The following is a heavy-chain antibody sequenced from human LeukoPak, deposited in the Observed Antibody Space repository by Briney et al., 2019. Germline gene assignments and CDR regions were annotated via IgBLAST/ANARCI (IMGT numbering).Heavy chain of an antibody. CDR2: ISPNGGST. CDR3: VKDFGGNFLFDY. V-gene: IGHV3-64D*06. D-gene: IGHD4-23*01. Sequence: GGSLRLSCSPPGFTFSSYAMCWVRQAPGKGREYVSAISPNGGSTHYADSVKGRFSISRDNSKNTLYLQMSSLRAEDTAVYYCVKDFGGNFLFDYRGQGTLVTVSS. CDR1: GFTFSSYA. J-gene: IGHJ4*02.